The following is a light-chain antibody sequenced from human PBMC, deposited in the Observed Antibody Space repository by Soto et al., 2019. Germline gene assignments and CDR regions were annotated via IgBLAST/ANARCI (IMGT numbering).Light chain of an antibody. J-gene: IGLJ2*01. CDR2: SDY. CDR1: SSNVASNA. Sequence: QLVLTQPPSASGTPEQRVTISCSGSSSNVASNAVNWYQHLPGTAPKLLIYSDYQRPSGVPDRFSGSKSGTSASLAISGLQSEDEADYYCASWDDSLNGWVFGGGTKLTVL. V-gene: IGLV1-44*01. CDR3: ASWDDSLNGWV.